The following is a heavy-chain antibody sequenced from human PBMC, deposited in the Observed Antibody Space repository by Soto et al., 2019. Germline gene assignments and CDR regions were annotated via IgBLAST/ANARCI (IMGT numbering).Heavy chain of an antibody. J-gene: IGHJ6*02. Sequence: QVQLLESGGGVVQPGRSLRLSCVASGFTLTNNGMHWVRQAPGQGLEWVAVISSGGSSKYYGDSVRGRFTISRDNSKNTQFMEMNSLRSEDTAVYYCAKDRGLAESGRWSHYYYGMDVWGQGTTVTVSS. CDR1: GFTLTNNG. V-gene: IGHV3-30*18. CDR2: ISSGGSSK. D-gene: IGHD1-26*01. CDR3: AKDRGLAESGRWSHYYYGMDV.